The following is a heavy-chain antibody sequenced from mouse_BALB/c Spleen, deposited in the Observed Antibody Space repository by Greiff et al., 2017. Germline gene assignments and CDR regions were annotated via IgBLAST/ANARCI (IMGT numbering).Heavy chain of an antibody. D-gene: IGHD1-1*02. V-gene: IGHV1-54*01. CDR3: ARTPYGAVDY. Sequence: VQLQQSGAELVRPGTSVKVSCKASGYAFTNYLIEWVKQRPGQGLEWIGVINPGSGGTNYNEKFKGKATLTADKSSSTAYMQLSSLTSDDSAVYFCARTPYGAVDYWGQGTTLTVSS. J-gene: IGHJ2*01. CDR2: INPGSGGT. CDR1: GYAFTNYL.